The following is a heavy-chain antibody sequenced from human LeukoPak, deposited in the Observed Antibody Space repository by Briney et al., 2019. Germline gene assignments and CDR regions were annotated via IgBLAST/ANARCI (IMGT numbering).Heavy chain of an antibody. CDR3: ARQWLVNG. Sequence: GGTLRLSCAASGFTFSNHGMNWVRQAPGKGLEWVSGISPSGDITYYADSVKGRFTISRDNSKNTLYLQMNSLRAEGTAVYYCARQWLVNGWGQGTLVTVSS. CDR2: ISPSGDIT. V-gene: IGHV3-23*01. CDR1: GFTFSNHG. J-gene: IGHJ4*02. D-gene: IGHD6-19*01.